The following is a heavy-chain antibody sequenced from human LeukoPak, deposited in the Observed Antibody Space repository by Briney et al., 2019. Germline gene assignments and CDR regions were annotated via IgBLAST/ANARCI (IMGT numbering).Heavy chain of an antibody. Sequence: GGSLRLSCAASGFTFTSYAMSWIRQSPGKGLDWVSAISGGGENTYYADSVKGRFTISRDNSKNTLYLHMNSLRAEATATYYCAKPRAMTAGVGRYFDLWGRGTLVTVSS. CDR3: AKPRAMTAGVGRYFDL. CDR2: ISGGGENT. CDR1: GFTFTSYA. V-gene: IGHV3-23*01. J-gene: IGHJ2*01. D-gene: IGHD3-10*01.